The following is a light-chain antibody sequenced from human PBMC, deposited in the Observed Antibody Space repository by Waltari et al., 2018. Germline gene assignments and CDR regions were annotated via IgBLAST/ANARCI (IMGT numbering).Light chain of an antibody. CDR3: QTGGHGTWV. J-gene: IGLJ3*02. CDR1: SGHSTNV. CDR2: VNSDGSH. Sequence: QLVLTQSPSASASLGASVTLTCTLSSGHSTNVLAWLQKRPEKGPRYLMKVNSDGSHNKGDEIPDRFSGSSSGAERYLTISSLQSEDEADYYCQTGGHGTWVFGGGTKLTVL. V-gene: IGLV4-69*01.